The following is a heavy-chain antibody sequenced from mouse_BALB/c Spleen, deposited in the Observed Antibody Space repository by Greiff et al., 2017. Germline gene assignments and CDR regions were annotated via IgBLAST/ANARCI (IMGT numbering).Heavy chain of an antibody. CDR1: GFTFSSYA. V-gene: IGHV5-9-4*01. CDR3: ARSGLRRGYYFDY. Sequence: EVQVVESGGGLVKPGGSLKLSCAASGFTFSSYAMSWVRQSPEKRLEWVAEISSGGSYTYYPDTVTGRFTISRDNAKNTLYLEMSSLRSEDTAMYYCARSGLRRGYYFDYWGQGTTLTVSS. CDR2: ISSGGSYT. J-gene: IGHJ2*01. D-gene: IGHD2-4*01.